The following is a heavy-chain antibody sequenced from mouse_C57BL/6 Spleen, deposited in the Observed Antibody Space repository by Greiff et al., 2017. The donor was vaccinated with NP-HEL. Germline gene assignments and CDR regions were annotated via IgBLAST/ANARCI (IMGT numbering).Heavy chain of an antibody. Sequence: QVHVKQSGAELVKPGASVKISCKASGYAFSSYWMNWVKQRPGKGLEWIGQIYPGDGDTNYNGKFKGKATLTADKSSSTAYMQLSSLTSEDSAVYFCASPTDYYAMDYWGQGTSVTVSS. D-gene: IGHD1-1*01. CDR3: ASPTDYYAMDY. CDR2: IYPGDGDT. CDR1: GYAFSSYW. J-gene: IGHJ4*01. V-gene: IGHV1-80*01.